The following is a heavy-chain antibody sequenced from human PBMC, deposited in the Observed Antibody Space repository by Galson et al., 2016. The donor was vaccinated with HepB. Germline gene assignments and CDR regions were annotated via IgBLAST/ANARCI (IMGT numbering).Heavy chain of an antibody. CDR2: IRSKNEGGTT. J-gene: IGHJ4*02. D-gene: IGHD2-2*01. CDR1: GFTFNNAW. V-gene: IGHV3-15*01. CDR3: TTLPSPDFDY. Sequence: SLRLSCAASGFTFNNAWMSWVRQAPGKGLEWVGRIRSKNEGGTTDYAAPVNGRFTISRDDSKNTLYLQMNSLKTEDTAVYYCTTLPSPDFDYWGQGTLVTVSS.